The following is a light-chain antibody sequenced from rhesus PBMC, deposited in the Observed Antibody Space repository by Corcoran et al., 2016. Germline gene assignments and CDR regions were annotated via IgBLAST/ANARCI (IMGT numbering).Light chain of an antibody. V-gene: IGKV3-10*01. J-gene: IGKJ2*01. CDR2: GAS. CDR3: YQHSSGYS. Sequence: QVILTQSPATLSLSPGERATLSCRASQSVSSYLAWYQQKPGQAPRLLIYGASSRATGIPDRFSGSGCGTDFTLTISSLEPEDVGVYHCYQHSSGYSFGQGTKVEIK. CDR1: QSVSSY.